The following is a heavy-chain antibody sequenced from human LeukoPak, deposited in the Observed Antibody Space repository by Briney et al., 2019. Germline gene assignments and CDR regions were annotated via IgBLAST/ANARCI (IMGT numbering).Heavy chain of an antibody. CDR1: GGFISIYY. CDR3: ARESARNYLNSSHRRGKFDP. J-gene: IGHJ5*02. D-gene: IGHD1-14*01. V-gene: IGHV4-59*12. CDR2: IYYTGTT. Sequence: SETLSLTCSVSGGFISIYYWTWIRQIPGQGLGWIGYIYYTGTTNYNPLFESGATISVDTSKNQFSLQLNSVTPEDTAVYYCARESARNYLNSSHRRGKFDPWGPGTLVTVSS.